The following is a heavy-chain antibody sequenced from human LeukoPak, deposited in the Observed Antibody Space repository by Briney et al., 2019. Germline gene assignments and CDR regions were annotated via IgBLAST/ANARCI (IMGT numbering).Heavy chain of an antibody. V-gene: IGHV3-53*01. J-gene: IGHJ4*02. CDR2: IYTGGTT. CDR1: GFTVSGTH. D-gene: IGHD3-16*01. Sequence: PGGSLRLSCAASGFTVSGTHMSWVRQAPGKGLEWISAIYTGGTTYYSDSVEGRFTISRDKSKNTLYLHMDSLRVEDTAVYYCARDQATSGGGLDSWGQGTLVTASS. CDR3: ARDQATSGGGLDS.